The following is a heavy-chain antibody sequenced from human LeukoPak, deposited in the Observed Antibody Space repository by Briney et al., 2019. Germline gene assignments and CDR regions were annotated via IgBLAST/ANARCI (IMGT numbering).Heavy chain of an antibody. CDR3: ARLEPANWGSGPDY. J-gene: IGHJ4*02. CDR1: GGSISGYY. CDR2: IYSTGTT. V-gene: IGHV4-4*07. Sequence: SETLSLTCTVSGGSISGYYWSWIRQPAGGVLECIGRIYSTGTTTYNASLRRRVTISVDQSKSQFSLKLTSVTAADTAVYYCARLEPANWGSGPDYWGQGTLVTVSS. D-gene: IGHD7-27*01.